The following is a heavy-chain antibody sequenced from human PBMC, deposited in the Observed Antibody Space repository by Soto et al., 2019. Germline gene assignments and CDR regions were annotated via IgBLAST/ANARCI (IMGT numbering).Heavy chain of an antibody. J-gene: IGHJ5*02. V-gene: IGHV1-2*02. CDR3: ARSLRKKTALNNWFDP. CDR2: IKPHSGGT. Sequence: ASVKVSCKASGYTFTGYYMPWVRQAPGQGLEWMGWIKPHSGGTNYAQKIQGRVTMTSDTSISTAYMELSRLRSDDTAVYYCARSLRKKTALNNWFDPWGQGTLVTVS. CDR1: GYTFTGYY.